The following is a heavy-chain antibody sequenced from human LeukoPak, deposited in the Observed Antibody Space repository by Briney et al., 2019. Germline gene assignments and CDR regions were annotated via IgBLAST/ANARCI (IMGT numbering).Heavy chain of an antibody. CDR2: MNPNSGNT. CDR1: GYTFTSYD. J-gene: IGHJ6*03. D-gene: IGHD4-17*01. Sequence: ASVKVSCKASGYTFTSYDINWVRQATGQGLEWMGWMNPNSGNTGYAQKFQGRVTMTRNTSISTAYMELSSLRSEDTAVYYCARRGLDYGDYWYYYYMDVWGKGTTVTVSS. V-gene: IGHV1-8*01. CDR3: ARRGLDYGDYWYYYYMDV.